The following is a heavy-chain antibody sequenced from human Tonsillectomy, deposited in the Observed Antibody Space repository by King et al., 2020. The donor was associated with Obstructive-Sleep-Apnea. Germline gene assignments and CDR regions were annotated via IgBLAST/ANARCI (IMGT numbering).Heavy chain of an antibody. CDR2: IHHSGTT. CDR1: GYSISSAYY. V-gene: IGHV4-38-2*02. Sequence: MQLQESGPGLVKPSETLSLTCTVSGYSISSAYYWGWIRQPPGKGLQWIGIIHHSGTTYYNPSLKSRVTILVDTSKKQFSLKLTSVTAADTAVYYCARGVVRGIIMYDYFDYWGQGTLVTVSS. D-gene: IGHD3-10*01. CDR3: ARGVVRGIIMYDYFDY. J-gene: IGHJ4*02.